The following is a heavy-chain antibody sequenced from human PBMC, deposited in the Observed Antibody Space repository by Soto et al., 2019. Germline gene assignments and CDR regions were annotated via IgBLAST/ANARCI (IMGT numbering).Heavy chain of an antibody. V-gene: IGHV3-11*01. D-gene: IGHD3-9*01. J-gene: IGHJ4*02. CDR2: ISSSGSAI. Sequence: PGGSLRLSCAASGFTFSDYYMSWIRQAPGKGLEWVSYISSSGSAIYYADSVKGRFTISRDNAKNSLSLQMSSLRAEDTAIYYCARSTGWPAHYWGQGTLVTVSS. CDR1: GFTFSDYY. CDR3: ARSTGWPAHY.